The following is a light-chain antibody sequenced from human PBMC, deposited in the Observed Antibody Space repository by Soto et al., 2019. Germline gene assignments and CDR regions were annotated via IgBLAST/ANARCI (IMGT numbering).Light chain of an antibody. Sequence: QSVLTQPPSASGTPGQRVTISCSGSNSNIGRNAVKWYQQLPGTAPKLLIYGNHQRPSGVPDRFSASKSGTSASLAISGLQSDDAAVYYCASWDDTRNGPGVFGGGTKLTVL. J-gene: IGLJ3*02. V-gene: IGLV1-44*01. CDR3: ASWDDTRNGPGV. CDR1: NSNIGRNA. CDR2: GNH.